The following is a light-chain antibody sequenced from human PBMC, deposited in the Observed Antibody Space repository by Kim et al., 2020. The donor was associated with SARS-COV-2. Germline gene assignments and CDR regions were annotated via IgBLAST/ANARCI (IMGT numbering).Light chain of an antibody. CDR1: QDISNY. J-gene: IGKJ5*01. Sequence: SSVGDRVTITCQASQDISNYLNWYQQKPGKAPKVLIYDASNLATGVPSRFSGSGSGTDFTFTISSLQPEDVATYFCQQCDNLPITFGQGTRLEIK. CDR2: DAS. CDR3: QQCDNLPIT. V-gene: IGKV1-33*01.